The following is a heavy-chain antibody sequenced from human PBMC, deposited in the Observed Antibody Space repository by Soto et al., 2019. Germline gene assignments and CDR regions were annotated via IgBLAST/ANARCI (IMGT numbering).Heavy chain of an antibody. CDR1: GDTFTDYY. CDR2: VNPSGGHT. J-gene: IGHJ4*02. CDR3: ARGGHVVVVTAALDY. Sequence: QVQLVQSGAEVKKPGASVKVSCKASGDTFTDYYIHWVRQAPGQGLEWMGTVNPSGGHTTYAQHXPRXXTXSRDTSTSTLYRELTSLTSEDTAIYYCARGGHVVVVTAALDYWGQGPRVTVSS. V-gene: IGHV1-46*01. D-gene: IGHD2-21*02.